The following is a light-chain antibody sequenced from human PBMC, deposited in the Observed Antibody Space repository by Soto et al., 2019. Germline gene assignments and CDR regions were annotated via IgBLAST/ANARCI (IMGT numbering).Light chain of an antibody. V-gene: IGKV3-11*01. CDR1: QSVSSY. CDR2: DAS. Sequence: EIVLTQSPATLSLSPGERATLSCRASQSVSSYLAWYQQKPGHAPRLLIYDASNRATGIPARFSGSGSGTDFTLTISSLEPEDFAVYYCQQRSNWRRTFGQGTKVEIK. J-gene: IGKJ1*01. CDR3: QQRSNWRRT.